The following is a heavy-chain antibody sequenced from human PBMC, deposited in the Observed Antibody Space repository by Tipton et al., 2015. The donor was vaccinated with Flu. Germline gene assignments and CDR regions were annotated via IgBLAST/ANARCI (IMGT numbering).Heavy chain of an antibody. Sequence: TLSLTCTVSGASINNYYWSWIRQPPGKGLEWIGYIYYSGNTNYNPSLKSRVTISVDTSKNQFSLKLSSVTAADTAVYYCARYGTYDGSRYFQHWGQGTLVTVSS. CDR2: IYYSGNT. V-gene: IGHV4-59*01. CDR1: GASINNYY. D-gene: IGHD1-26*01. CDR3: ARYGTYDGSRYFQH. J-gene: IGHJ1*01.